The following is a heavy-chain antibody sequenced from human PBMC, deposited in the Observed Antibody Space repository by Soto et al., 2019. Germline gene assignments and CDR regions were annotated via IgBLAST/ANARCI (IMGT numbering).Heavy chain of an antibody. CDR1: GFSLSTRDVG. V-gene: IGHV2-5*02. D-gene: IGHD2-2*01. Sequence: QITLNESGPTLVKPTQTLTLTCTFSGFSLSTRDVGVGWIRQPPGEALEWLGVVYWDDSKTYSPFLESRLTITKDTSKNQVVLRMTKMDPVDTATYYCAHCRGGVASFWGQGTLVTVSS. CDR3: AHCRGGVASF. J-gene: IGHJ4*02. CDR2: VYWDDSK.